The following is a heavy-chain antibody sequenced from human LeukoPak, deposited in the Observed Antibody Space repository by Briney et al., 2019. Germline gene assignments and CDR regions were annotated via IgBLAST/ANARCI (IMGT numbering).Heavy chain of an antibody. CDR3: ARDADWYGQSFDY. CDR2: IYSDEGSR. J-gene: IGHJ4*02. D-gene: IGHD3-9*01. V-gene: IGHV3-74*01. CDR1: GFTFSSYW. Sequence: HPGGSLRLSCEASGFTFSSYWMHWVRQAPGKGLMWVSRIYSDEGSRNYADSVKGRFTISRDNAKNTLYLQMDSLRAEDTAVYYCARDADWYGQSFDYWGQGTLATVSS.